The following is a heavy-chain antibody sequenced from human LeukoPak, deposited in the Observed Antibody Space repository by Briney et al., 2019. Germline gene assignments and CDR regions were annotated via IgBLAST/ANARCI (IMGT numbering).Heavy chain of an antibody. J-gene: IGHJ4*02. CDR1: GFTFSSYA. Sequence: GGSLTLSCPASGFTFSSYAMSWVRPAPGKGLEWVSATSGRGGRTCYADSVKGRFTISRDNSKNTLYLQMNSLRAEDTAVYYCARRRPGYYYDSSGSSAPDFDYWGQGTLVTVSS. D-gene: IGHD3-22*01. V-gene: IGHV3-23*01. CDR3: ARRRPGYYYDSSGSSAPDFDY. CDR2: TSGRGGRT.